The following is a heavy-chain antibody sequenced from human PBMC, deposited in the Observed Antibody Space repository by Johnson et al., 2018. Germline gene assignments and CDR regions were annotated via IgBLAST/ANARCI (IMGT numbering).Heavy chain of an antibody. J-gene: IGHJ1*01. CDR3: ASSAYYYHTGYFQH. Sequence: QVQLVESGAEVKKPGSSVKVSCKTSGGTFSSYAFSWVRQAPGQGLEWMGGIIGMFGTAHYAQKFQGRVTITADEFTSTAYMELSSLTSEDTAVYYCASSAYYYHTGYFQHWGQGTLVTFSS. CDR1: GGTFSSYA. V-gene: IGHV1-69*01. D-gene: IGHD3-22*01. CDR2: IIGMFGTA.